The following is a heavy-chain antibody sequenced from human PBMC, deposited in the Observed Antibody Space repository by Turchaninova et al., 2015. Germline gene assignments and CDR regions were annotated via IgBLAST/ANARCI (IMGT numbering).Heavy chain of an antibody. CDR1: GLTFSNDW. CDR3: ARGPAYCGGDCYSYFDY. D-gene: IGHD2-21*02. Sequence: EVQLVESGGGLVKTGGSLRLSCAASGLTFSNDWMSWVRQGPGKGLEWVANIKQDGSEKSYVDSVKGRFTISRDNAKNSLYLQMNSLRAEDTAVYYCARGPAYCGGDCYSYFDYWGQGTLVTVSS. CDR2: IKQDGSEK. V-gene: IGHV3-7*01. J-gene: IGHJ4*02.